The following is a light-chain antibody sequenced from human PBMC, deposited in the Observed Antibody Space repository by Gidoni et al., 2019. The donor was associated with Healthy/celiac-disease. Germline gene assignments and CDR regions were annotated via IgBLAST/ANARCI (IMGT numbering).Light chain of an antibody. CDR1: SSDVGGYNY. CDR2: EVS. J-gene: IGLJ2*01. Sequence: SPGQSITISCTGTSSDVGGYNYVSWYQQHPGKAPKLMIYEVSNRPSGVSNRFSGFKSGNTASLTISGLQAEDEADYYCSSYTSSSTLGVFGGGTKLTVL. CDR3: SSYTSSSTLGV. V-gene: IGLV2-14*01.